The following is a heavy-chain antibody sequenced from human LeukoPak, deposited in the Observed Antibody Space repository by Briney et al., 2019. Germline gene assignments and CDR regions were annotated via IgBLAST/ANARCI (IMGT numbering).Heavy chain of an antibody. Sequence: PSETLSLTCTVSGGSINSGGYYWSWIRQHPGKGLEWIGYIYYSGSTYYNPSLKSRVTISIDTSENQFSLRLSSVTAADTAVYYCARSFGSDSSGSIGDYFDYWGQGTLVTVSS. CDR3: ARSFGSDSSGSIGDYFDY. V-gene: IGHV4-31*03. CDR1: GGSINSGGYY. CDR2: IYYSGST. D-gene: IGHD3-22*01. J-gene: IGHJ4*02.